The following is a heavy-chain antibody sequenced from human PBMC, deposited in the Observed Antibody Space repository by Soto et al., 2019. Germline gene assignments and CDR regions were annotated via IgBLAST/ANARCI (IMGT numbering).Heavy chain of an antibody. V-gene: IGHV3-23*01. J-gene: IGHJ6*03. D-gene: IGHD2-15*01. CDR1: GFTFDTYA. CDR3: AKLECSGGSCYSGRLVDYFYYYMDV. CDR2: ISGSGAKT. Sequence: GGSLRLSCAASGFTFDTYAMSWVRQAQGKGLEWVSAISGSGAKTYYADSVKGRFTISRDNSKNTLYLQMNSLRAEDTAVYHCAKLECSGGSCYSGRLVDYFYYYMDVWGKGTTVTVSS.